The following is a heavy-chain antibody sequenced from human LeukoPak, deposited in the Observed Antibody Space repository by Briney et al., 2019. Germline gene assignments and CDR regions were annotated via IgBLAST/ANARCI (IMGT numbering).Heavy chain of an antibody. CDR1: GGTFSSYA. CDR2: ITPIFGTA. V-gene: IGHV1-69*05. Sequence: ASVKVSCKASGGTFSSYAISWVRQAPGQGLEWMGGITPIFGTANYAQKFQGRVTITTDESTSTAYMELSSLRSEDTAVYYCARLVVPAAISAFDIWGQGTMVTVSS. CDR3: ARLVVPAAISAFDI. D-gene: IGHD2-2*02. J-gene: IGHJ3*02.